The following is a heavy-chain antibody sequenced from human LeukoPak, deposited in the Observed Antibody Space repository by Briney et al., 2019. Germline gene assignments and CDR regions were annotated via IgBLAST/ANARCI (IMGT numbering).Heavy chain of an antibody. CDR2: IYHSGST. CDR3: AREYYYGSGSYSWFDP. D-gene: IGHD3-10*01. Sequence: SETLSLTCAVSGGSISSGGYSWSWIRQPPGKGLEWIGYIYHSGSTYYNPSLKSRVTISVDRPKNQFSLKLSSVAAADTAVYYCAREYYYGSGSYSWFDPWGQGTLVTVSS. CDR1: GGSISSGGYS. J-gene: IGHJ5*02. V-gene: IGHV4-30-2*01.